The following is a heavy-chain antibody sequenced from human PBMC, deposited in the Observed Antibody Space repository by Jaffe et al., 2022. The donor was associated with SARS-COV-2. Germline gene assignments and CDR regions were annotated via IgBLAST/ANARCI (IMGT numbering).Heavy chain of an antibody. V-gene: IGHV3-23*04. Sequence: EVQLVESGGGLVQPGGSLRLSCAASGFTFSSYAMSWVRQAPGKGLEWVSALSDSGGSTYYADSVKGRFTISRDNSKNTLYLQMNSLRAEDTAVYYCATNGSGSYFYSYYYYMDVWGKGTTVTVSS. CDR1: GFTFSSYA. J-gene: IGHJ6*03. CDR3: ATNGSGSYFYSYYYYMDV. CDR2: LSDSGGST. D-gene: IGHD3-10*01.